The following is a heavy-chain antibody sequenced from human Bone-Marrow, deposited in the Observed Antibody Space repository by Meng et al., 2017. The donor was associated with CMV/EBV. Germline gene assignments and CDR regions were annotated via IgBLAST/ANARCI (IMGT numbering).Heavy chain of an antibody. CDR1: GGTFSSYA. CDR2: IIPIFGTA. Sequence: SVKVSCKASGGTFSSYAISWVRQAPGQGLEWMGGIIPIFGTANYAQKFQGRVTITTDESTSTAYMELSSLRSGDTAVYYCARAPKGTTTPFDYWGQGTLVAVSS. V-gene: IGHV1-69*05. CDR3: ARAPKGTTTPFDY. D-gene: IGHD1-7*01. J-gene: IGHJ4*02.